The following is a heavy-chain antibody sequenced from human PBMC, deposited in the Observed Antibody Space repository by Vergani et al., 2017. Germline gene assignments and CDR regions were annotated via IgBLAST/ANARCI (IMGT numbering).Heavy chain of an antibody. V-gene: IGHV3-30*18. CDR2: ISYDGSNK. CDR3: AKASSRYYYYYYMDV. CDR1: GFIFSSYG. J-gene: IGHJ6*03. Sequence: QVQLVESGGGVVQPGRSLRLSCAASGFIFSSYGMHWVRQAPGKGLEWVAVISYDGSNKYYADSVKGRFTISRDNSKNTLYLQMNSLRAEDTAVYYCAKASSRYYYYYYMDVWGKGTTVTVSS.